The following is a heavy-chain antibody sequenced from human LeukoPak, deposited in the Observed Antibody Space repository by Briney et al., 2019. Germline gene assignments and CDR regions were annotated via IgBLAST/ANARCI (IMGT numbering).Heavy chain of an antibody. D-gene: IGHD1-1*01. CDR1: GGSISSYY. CDR2: IYYSGST. CDR3: ARESPAVINEGFDP. Sequence: SETLSLTCTVSGGSISSYYWSWIRQPPGKGLEWIGYIYYSGSTNYNPSLKSRVTISVDTSKKQFSLKLSSVIAADTAVYYCARESPAVINEGFDPWGQGTLVTVSS. J-gene: IGHJ5*02. V-gene: IGHV4-59*01.